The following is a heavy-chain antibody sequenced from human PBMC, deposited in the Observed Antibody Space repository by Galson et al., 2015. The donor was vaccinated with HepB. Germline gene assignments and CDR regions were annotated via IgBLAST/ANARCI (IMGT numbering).Heavy chain of an antibody. CDR2: IYWNDDK. CDR1: GFSLSTSGVG. D-gene: IGHD3-10*01. V-gene: IGHV2-5*01. CDR3: ALLFLNYYGSGSYWDYFDY. Sequence: PALVKPTQTLTLTCTFSGFSLSTSGVGVGWIRQPPGKALEWLALIYWNDDKRYSPSLKSRLTITKDTSKNQVVLTMTNMDPVDTATYYCALLFLNYYGSGSYWDYFDYWGQGTLVTVSS. J-gene: IGHJ4*02.